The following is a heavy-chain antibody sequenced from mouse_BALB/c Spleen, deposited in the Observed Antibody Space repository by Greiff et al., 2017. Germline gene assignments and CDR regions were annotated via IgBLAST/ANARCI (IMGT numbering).Heavy chain of an antibody. J-gene: IGHJ2*01. V-gene: IGHV1S16*01. CDR1: GYTFTSYY. CDR2: IKPSNGGT. D-gene: IGHD2-14*01. Sequence: QVQLQQPGAELVKPGASVTLSCKASGYTFTSYYMCWVQQRPGKGLEWIGGIKPSNGGTNFNAKFKSKATRTVDKSSSTAYMQLSSLTSEDSAVYYCTTFYYRYVLYYFDYWGEGTTLTVSS. CDR3: TTFYYRYVLYYFDY.